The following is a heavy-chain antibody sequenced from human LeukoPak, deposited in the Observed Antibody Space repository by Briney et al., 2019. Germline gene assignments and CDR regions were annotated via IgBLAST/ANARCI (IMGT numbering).Heavy chain of an antibody. D-gene: IGHD1/OR15-1a*01. Sequence: PSETLSLTCAVYGGSFSGYYWSRILQPPGKGLEWIGEINHSGITNSNAYLTRRITISIDTSKNQFSLKLRSVTAADTAVYYCAREKPLRNTNWFDPWGQGTLVTVSS. J-gene: IGHJ5*02. CDR2: INHSGIT. CDR3: AREKPLRNTNWFDP. CDR1: GGSFSGYY. V-gene: IGHV4-34*01.